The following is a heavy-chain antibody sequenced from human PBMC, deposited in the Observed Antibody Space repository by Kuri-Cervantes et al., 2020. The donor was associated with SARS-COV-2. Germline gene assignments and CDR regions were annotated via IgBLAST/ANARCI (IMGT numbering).Heavy chain of an antibody. CDR1: RGSISSSSYY. J-gene: IGHJ4*02. Sequence: SETLSLSCTVSRGSISSSSYYWGWIRQPPGKGLEWIGSIYYTGNTYYNPSLNSRVTMSVDTSKNQFSLKVSSVTAADTAVYYCARNGLGTNYFDYWGQGTLVTVSS. CDR2: IYYTGNT. V-gene: IGHV4-39*01. D-gene: IGHD3/OR15-3a*01. CDR3: ARNGLGTNYFDY.